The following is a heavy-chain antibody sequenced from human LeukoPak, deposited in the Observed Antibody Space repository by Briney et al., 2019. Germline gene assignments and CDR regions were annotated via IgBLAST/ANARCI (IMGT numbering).Heavy chain of an antibody. Sequence: SGPSLVKPTQTLTLTCAFSGFSLTTRGVGVGWIRQPPGKALEWLALIYWDDDKRYSPSLNSRLTIIKGTSKKQVVLTVTNLDPVDTATYYCARLAYYDNTGSSRPFDVWGQGTMVTVSS. CDR2: IYWDDDK. D-gene: IGHD3-22*01. CDR1: GFSLTTRGVG. CDR3: ARLAYYDNTGSSRPFDV. J-gene: IGHJ3*01. V-gene: IGHV2-5*02.